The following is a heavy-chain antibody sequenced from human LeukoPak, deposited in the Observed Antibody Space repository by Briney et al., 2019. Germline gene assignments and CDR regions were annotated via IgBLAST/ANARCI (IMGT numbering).Heavy chain of an antibody. CDR2: IYYSVST. CDR1: GGSISSGGYY. V-gene: IGHV4-31*03. Sequence: SETLSLTCTVSGGSISSGGYYWSWIRQHPGKDLEWIGYIYYSVSTYDNPSLKSRVTISVDTSKNQFSLKLSSVTAADTAVYYCARDNPYYDSSGYLLSGAFDIWGQGTMVTVSS. D-gene: IGHD3-22*01. CDR3: ARDNPYYDSSGYLLSGAFDI. J-gene: IGHJ3*02.